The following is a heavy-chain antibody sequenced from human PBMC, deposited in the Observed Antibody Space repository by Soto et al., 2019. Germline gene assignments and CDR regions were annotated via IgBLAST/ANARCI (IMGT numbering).Heavy chain of an antibody. J-gene: IGHJ4*02. CDR2: IKSKTDGGTT. Sequence: EVQLVESGGGLVKPGGSLRLPCAASGFTFSKAWRTWVRQAPGKGLEWVGCIKSKTDGGTTDYAAPVKGRFTISRDDSTNTLYLQMNSLKTEDTAVYYCTTDLLGATFHSGDPTLWGQGTLVTVSS. CDR3: TTDLLGATFHSGDPTL. CDR1: GFTFSKAW. D-gene: IGHD4-17*01. V-gene: IGHV3-15*01.